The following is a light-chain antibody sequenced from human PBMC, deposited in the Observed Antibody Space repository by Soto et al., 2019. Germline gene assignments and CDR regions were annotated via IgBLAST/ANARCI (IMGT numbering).Light chain of an antibody. V-gene: IGLV2-14*01. CDR3: SSYTSSSTLV. J-gene: IGLJ7*01. CDR1: SSDVGGYNF. Sequence: QSALTQPASVSGSPGQSITISCTGTSSDVGGYNFVSWYQHHPDKAPKLIIFEVSNRPSGVSNRFSGSKSGNTASLTISGLQAEDEADYHCSSYTSSSTLVFGGGTQLTVL. CDR2: EVS.